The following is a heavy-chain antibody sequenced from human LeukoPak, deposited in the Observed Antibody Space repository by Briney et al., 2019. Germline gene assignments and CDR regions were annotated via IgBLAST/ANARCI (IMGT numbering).Heavy chain of an antibody. CDR2: ISGSGGST. V-gene: IGHV3-23*01. CDR3: AKDLRRGLWFGVLDY. J-gene: IGHJ4*02. Sequence: GGSLRLSCAASGFTFSSYGMSWVRQAPGKGLEWVSAISGSGGSTYYADSVKGRFTISRDNSKNTLYLQMNSLRAEDTAVYYCAKDLRRGLWFGVLDYWGQGTLVTVSS. CDR1: GFTFSSYG. D-gene: IGHD3-10*01.